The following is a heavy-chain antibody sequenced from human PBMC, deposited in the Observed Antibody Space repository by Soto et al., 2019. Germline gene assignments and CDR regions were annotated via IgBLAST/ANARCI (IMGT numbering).Heavy chain of an antibody. CDR1: GYTFTSYG. Sequence: SVKVSCKASGYTFTSYGVSWARQAPGQGLEWMGRISPILGIANYAQKFQGRVTITADKSTSTAYMELSSLRSEDTAVYYCARELGYCSGGSCFYAFDIWGQGTMVTVSS. CDR3: ARELGYCSGGSCFYAFDI. J-gene: IGHJ3*02. V-gene: IGHV1-69*04. CDR2: ISPILGIA. D-gene: IGHD2-15*01.